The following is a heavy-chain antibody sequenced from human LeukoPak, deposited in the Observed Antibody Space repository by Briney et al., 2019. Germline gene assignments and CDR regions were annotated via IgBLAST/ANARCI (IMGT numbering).Heavy chain of an antibody. V-gene: IGHV3-74*01. Sequence: GGSLRLSCAASGFTFSDFWMHWVRRDPGKGLVWVSRIDGDGSDTNYVDSVTGRFTVSRDNAKSTLFLQMDSLRPDDTAVYFCVRGREHYFDYWGQGTRVTVSS. CDR1: GFTFSDFW. CDR2: IDGDGSDT. D-gene: IGHD1-26*01. CDR3: VRGREHYFDY. J-gene: IGHJ4*02.